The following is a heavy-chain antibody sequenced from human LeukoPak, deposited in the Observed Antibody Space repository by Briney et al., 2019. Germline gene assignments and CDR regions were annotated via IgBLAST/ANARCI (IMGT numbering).Heavy chain of an antibody. CDR1: VYTFTGYY. CDR3: ARRSRNGLDAFDI. Sequence: ASVKVSCKAAVYTFTGYYLHWVRQAPGQGLEWMGWIDPNNGDTNYAQKFQGRVTMTRDRSISTAYMEASRLTPDDTAVYYCARRSRNGLDAFDIWGLGTMVTVSS. V-gene: IGHV1-2*02. J-gene: IGHJ3*02. CDR2: IDPNNGDT. D-gene: IGHD2-8*01.